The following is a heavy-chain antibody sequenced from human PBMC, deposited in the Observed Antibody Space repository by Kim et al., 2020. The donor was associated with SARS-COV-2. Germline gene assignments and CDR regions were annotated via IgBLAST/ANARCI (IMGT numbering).Heavy chain of an antibody. CDR1: GFTFSSYA. Sequence: GGSLRLSCSASGFTFSSYAMHWVRQAPGKGLEYVSAISSNGGSTYYADSVKGRFTISRDNSKNTLYLQMSSLRAEDTAVYYCVKDDRITIFGVVSVKYFQHWGQGTLVTVSS. J-gene: IGHJ1*01. CDR3: VKDDRITIFGVVSVKYFQH. CDR2: ISSNGGST. V-gene: IGHV3-64D*09. D-gene: IGHD3-3*01.